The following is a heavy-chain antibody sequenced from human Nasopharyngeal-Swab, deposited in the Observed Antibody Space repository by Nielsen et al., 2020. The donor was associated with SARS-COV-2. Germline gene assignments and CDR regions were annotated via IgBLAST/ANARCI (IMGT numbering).Heavy chain of an antibody. Sequence: SETLSLTCTVSGGSISSYYWSWIRQPPGKGLGWIGYIYYSGSTNYNPSLKSRVTISVDTSKNQFSLKLSSVTAADTAVYYCARALTVLRFLEWSPGYFDYWGQGTLVTVSS. D-gene: IGHD3-3*01. CDR2: IYYSGST. J-gene: IGHJ4*02. CDR1: GGSISSYY. CDR3: ARALTVLRFLEWSPGYFDY. V-gene: IGHV4-59*08.